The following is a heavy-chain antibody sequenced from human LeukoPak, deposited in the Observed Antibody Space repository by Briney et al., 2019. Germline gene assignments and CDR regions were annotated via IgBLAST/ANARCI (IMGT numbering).Heavy chain of an antibody. Sequence: SETLSLTCTVSGYSISSGYYWGWIRQPPGKGLEWIGSIYHCGSTYYNPSLKSRVTISVDRSKNQFSLKLSSVTAADTAVYYCARAENYYYMDVWGKGTTVTVSS. J-gene: IGHJ6*03. CDR1: GYSISSGYY. CDR3: ARAENYYYMDV. CDR2: IYHCGST. V-gene: IGHV4-38-2*02.